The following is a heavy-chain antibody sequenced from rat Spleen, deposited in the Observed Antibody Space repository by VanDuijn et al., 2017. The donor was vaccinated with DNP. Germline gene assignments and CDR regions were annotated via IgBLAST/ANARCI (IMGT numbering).Heavy chain of an antibody. CDR2: ISNDGGST. V-gene: IGHV5-25*01. J-gene: IGHJ2*01. CDR3: AKDQAYYYSTYTHYFDY. D-gene: IGHD1-2*01. Sequence: EVQLVESGGGLVQPGRSMKLSCAASGFPFSNYYMAWVRQAPTKGLEWVASISNDGGSTCYRDSVTGRFTIYRDNAKRILFLQMDSLRSENTASYYCAKDQAYYYSTYTHYFDYGGQGVMVTVSS. CDR1: GFPFSNYY.